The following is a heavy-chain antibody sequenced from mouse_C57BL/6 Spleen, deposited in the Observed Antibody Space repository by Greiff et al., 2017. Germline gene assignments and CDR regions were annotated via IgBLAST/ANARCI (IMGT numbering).Heavy chain of an antibody. CDR2: INPRNGGT. Sequence: QVQLQQPGTDLVKPGASVKLSCKASGYTFTSYWMHWVKQRPGQGLEWIGNINPRNGGTNYNEKFTSKATLTVDKSSSLAYMPLSGLTYEDSAVYYGARVLYYYGSPAWFAYWGQGTLVTVSA. D-gene: IGHD1-1*01. CDR3: ARVLYYYGSPAWFAY. J-gene: IGHJ3*01. CDR1: GYTFTSYW. V-gene: IGHV1-53*01.